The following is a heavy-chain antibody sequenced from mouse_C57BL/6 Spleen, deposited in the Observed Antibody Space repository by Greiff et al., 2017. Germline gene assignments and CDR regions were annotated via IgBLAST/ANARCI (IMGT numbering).Heavy chain of an antibody. V-gene: IGHV10-1*01. D-gene: IGHD1-1*01. CDR2: IRSKSNNYAT. Sequence: EVQGVESGGGLVQPKGSLKLSCAASGFSFNTYAMNWVRQAPGKGLEWVARIRSKSNNYATYYADSVKDRFTISRDDSESMLYLQMNNLKTEDTAMYYCVRHGSYYGSSWDYAMDYWGQGTSVTVSS. CDR1: GFSFNTYA. J-gene: IGHJ4*01. CDR3: VRHGSYYGSSWDYAMDY.